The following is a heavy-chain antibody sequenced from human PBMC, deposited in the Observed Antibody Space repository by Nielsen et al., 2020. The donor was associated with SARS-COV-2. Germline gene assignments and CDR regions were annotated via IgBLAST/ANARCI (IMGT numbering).Heavy chain of an antibody. D-gene: IGHD3-3*01. CDR1: GFTFDDYT. V-gene: IGHV3-43*01. CDR2: ISWDGGST. J-gene: IGHJ6*02. CDR3: AKGVLRFLEWLGPSGMDV. Sequence: GESLKISCAASGFTFDDYTMHWVRQAPGKGLEWVSLISWDGGSTYYADSVKGRFTISRDNSKNSLYLQMNSLRTEDTALYYCAKGVLRFLEWLGPSGMDVWGQGTTVTVSS.